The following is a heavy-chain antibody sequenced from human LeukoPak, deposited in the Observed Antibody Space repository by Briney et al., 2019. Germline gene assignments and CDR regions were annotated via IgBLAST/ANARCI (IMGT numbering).Heavy chain of an antibody. CDR3: AREFLEQQPKMRFDP. V-gene: IGHV3-7*01. CDR2: IRQDGSEK. J-gene: IGHJ5*02. D-gene: IGHD6-13*01. CDR1: GFTFSSYS. Sequence: PGGSLRLSCAASGFTFSSYSMNWVRQPPGKGLEWVANIRQDGSEKFYVDSVKGRFTISRDNAKNSLYLQMNSLRAEDTAVYYCAREFLEQQPKMRFDPWGQGTLVTVSS.